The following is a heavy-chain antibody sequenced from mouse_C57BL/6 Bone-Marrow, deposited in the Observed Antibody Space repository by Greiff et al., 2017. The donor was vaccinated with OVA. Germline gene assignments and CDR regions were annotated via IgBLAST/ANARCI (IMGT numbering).Heavy chain of an antibody. CDR3: ARHPVVVFDY. CDR1: GFTFSSYG. D-gene: IGHD1-1*01. Sequence: EVKVVESGGDLVKPGGSLKLSCAASGFTFSSYGMSWVRQTPDKRLEWVATISSGGSYTYYPDSVKGRFTISRDNAKNTLYLQMSSLKSEDTAMYYCARHPVVVFDYWGQGTTLTVSS. CDR2: ISSGGSYT. V-gene: IGHV5-6*01. J-gene: IGHJ2*01.